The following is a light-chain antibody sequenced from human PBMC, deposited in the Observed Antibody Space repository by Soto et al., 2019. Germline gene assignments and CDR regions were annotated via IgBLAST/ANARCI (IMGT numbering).Light chain of an antibody. J-gene: IGKJ3*01. CDR1: QSVSSSY. CDR2: GAS. Sequence: EIVLTQSPGTLSLCPGERATLSCRASQSVSSSYLAWYQQKPGQAPRLLIYGASSRGTGIPDRFSGSGSGTDFTLTISRLEPEDFAVYYCQQYGSTPVTFGPGTKVDIK. V-gene: IGKV3-20*01. CDR3: QQYGSTPVT.